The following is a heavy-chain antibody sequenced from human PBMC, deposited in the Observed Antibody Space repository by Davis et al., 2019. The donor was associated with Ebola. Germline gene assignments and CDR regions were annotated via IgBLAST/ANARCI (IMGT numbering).Heavy chain of an antibody. CDR2: INPNSGGT. CDR1: GYTFTGYY. Sequence: ASVKVSCKTSGYTFTGYYMHWVRQAPGQGLEWMGRINPNSGGTNYAQKFQGRVTMTRDTSISTAYMELSRLRSDDTAVYYCATLWFGELLGMDVWGKGTTVTVSS. D-gene: IGHD3-10*01. CDR3: ATLWFGELLGMDV. V-gene: IGHV1-2*06. J-gene: IGHJ6*04.